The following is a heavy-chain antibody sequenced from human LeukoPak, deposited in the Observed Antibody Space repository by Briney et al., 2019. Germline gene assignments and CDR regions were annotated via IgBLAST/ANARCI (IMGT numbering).Heavy chain of an antibody. D-gene: IGHD1-26*01. CDR1: GFTFSSHA. V-gene: IGHV3-23*01. CDR2: ISGSGGST. J-gene: IGHJ6*02. Sequence: GGSLRLSCAASGFTFSSHAMSWVRQAPGKGLEWVSVISGSGGSTYYADSVKGRFTISRDNSKNTLYLQMNSLRAEDTAVYYCAKDEAYSGRAYGMDVWGQGTTVTVSS. CDR3: AKDEAYSGRAYGMDV.